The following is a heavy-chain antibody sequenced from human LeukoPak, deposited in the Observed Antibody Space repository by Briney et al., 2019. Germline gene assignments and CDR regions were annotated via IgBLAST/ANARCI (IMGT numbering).Heavy chain of an antibody. CDR3: AKEIFSGLLYIDY. D-gene: IGHD5-12*01. J-gene: IGHJ4*02. Sequence: PGGSLRLSCAASGFTFSSYWMTWVRQAPGKGLEWVSAITDAVGSTHYADSVKGRFTISSDNSKNTVYLQMNSLRPEDMAVYYCAKEIFSGLLYIDYWGQGTLVTVPS. CDR1: GFTFSSYW. CDR2: ITDAVGST. V-gene: IGHV3-23*01.